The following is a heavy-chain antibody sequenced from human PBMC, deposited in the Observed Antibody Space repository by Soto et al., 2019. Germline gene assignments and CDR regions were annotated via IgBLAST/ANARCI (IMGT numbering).Heavy chain of an antibody. CDR3: AREVVDYYDSSGRFDY. V-gene: IGHV1-69*13. J-gene: IGHJ4*02. CDR1: GGTFSSYA. D-gene: IGHD3-22*01. Sequence: SVKVSCKASGGTFSSYAISWVRQAPGQGLEWMGGIIPIFGTANYAQKFQGRVTITADESTSTAYMELSSLRSEDTAVYYCAREVVDYYDSSGRFDYWGQGTLVTVSS. CDR2: IIPIFGTA.